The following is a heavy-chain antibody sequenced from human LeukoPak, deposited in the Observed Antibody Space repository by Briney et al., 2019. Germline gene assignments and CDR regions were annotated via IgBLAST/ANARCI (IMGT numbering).Heavy chain of an antibody. CDR2: IYHSGST. Sequence: SETLSLXCAVSGYSISSGYYWGWIRQPPGKGLERLGSIYHSGSTYNNPSLKSRVTMSVDTSKNQFSLKLTSVTAADTAVYYCARAYSNWFDPWGQGPLVTVSS. V-gene: IGHV4-38-2*01. D-gene: IGHD4-11*01. J-gene: IGHJ5*02. CDR3: ARAYSNWFDP. CDR1: GYSISSGYY.